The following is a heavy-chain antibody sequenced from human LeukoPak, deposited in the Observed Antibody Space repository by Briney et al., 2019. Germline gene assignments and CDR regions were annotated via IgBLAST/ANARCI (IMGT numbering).Heavy chain of an antibody. CDR2: IMEDGSVK. CDR1: GFTFSSYW. J-gene: IGHJ4*02. CDR3: ARDKVGGSNDF. V-gene: IGHV3-7*01. Sequence: PGGSLRLSCAASGFTFSSYWMSWVRQAPGKGLEWVANIMEDGSVKNYVDSVKGRFTISRDNLKNSLYLYMSSLRVDDTAVYYCARDKVGGSNDFWGQGTLVTVSS. D-gene: IGHD2-15*01.